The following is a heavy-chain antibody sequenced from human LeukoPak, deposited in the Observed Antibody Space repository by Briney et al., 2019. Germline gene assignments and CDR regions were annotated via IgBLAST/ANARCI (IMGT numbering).Heavy chain of an antibody. D-gene: IGHD5-24*01. CDR3: ATARYGYNLGAFDI. J-gene: IGHJ3*02. CDR1: GYTLTELS. Sequence: ASVKVSCKVSGYTLTELSMHWVRQAPGKGLEWMGGFDPEDGETIYAQKFQGRVTMTEDTSTDTAYTELSSLRSEDTAVYYCATARYGYNLGAFDIWGQGTMVTVSS. V-gene: IGHV1-24*01. CDR2: FDPEDGET.